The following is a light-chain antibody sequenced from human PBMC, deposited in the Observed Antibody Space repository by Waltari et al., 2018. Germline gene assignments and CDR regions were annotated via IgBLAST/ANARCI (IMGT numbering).Light chain of an antibody. CDR3: SSYAGSNNSQV. CDR2: EVS. J-gene: IGLJ3*02. CDR1: SSDVGGYNY. Sequence: QSALTQPPSASGSPGQSVTISCTGTSSDVGGYNYVSWYQQHPGKAPKLMIYEVSKRPSGVPDRFSGSKSGNTASRTVSGLQAEDEADYYCSSYAGSNNSQVFGGGTKLTVL. V-gene: IGLV2-8*01.